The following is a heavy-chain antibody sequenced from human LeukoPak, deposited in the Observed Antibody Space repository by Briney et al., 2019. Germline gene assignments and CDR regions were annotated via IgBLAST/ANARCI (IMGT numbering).Heavy chain of an antibody. CDR2: IYYSGST. J-gene: IGHJ4*02. V-gene: IGHV4-39*07. CDR1: GGSISSSSYY. D-gene: IGHD4-23*01. CDR3: ARLMGYSSLLDY. Sequence: SETLSLTCTVSGGSISSSSYYWGWIRQPPGKGLEWIESIYYSGSTYYNPSLKSRVTISVDTSKNQFSLKLSSVTAADTAVYYCARLMGYSSLLDYWGQGTLVTVSS.